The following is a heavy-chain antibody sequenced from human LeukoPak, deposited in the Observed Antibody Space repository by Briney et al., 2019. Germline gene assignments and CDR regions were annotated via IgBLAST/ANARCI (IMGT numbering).Heavy chain of an antibody. CDR2: ISWNSGSI. D-gene: IGHD6-13*01. V-gene: IGHV3-9*01. J-gene: IGHJ3*02. CDR3: ASQLGDASDI. CDR1: GFTFDDYA. Sequence: GGSLRLSCAASGFTFDDYAMHWVRQAPGKGLEWVSGISWNSGSIGYADSVKGRFTISRDNGKNSLYLQMNSLRAEDTAVYYCASQLGDASDIWGQGTMVTVSS.